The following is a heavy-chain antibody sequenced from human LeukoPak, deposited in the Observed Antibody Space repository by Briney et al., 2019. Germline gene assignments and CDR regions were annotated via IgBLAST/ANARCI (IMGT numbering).Heavy chain of an antibody. CDR3: TRGGVGDRLGY. J-gene: IGHJ4*02. D-gene: IGHD6-6*01. Sequence: KPSETLSLTCAVFGGSFSCYYWRWIRPPPGKGLGWIGEINRSGSINYNPSLKSRVTMSVDTSNNQFSLKMSSVTAADTAVYYCTRGGVGDRLGYWGQGNLVTVSS. V-gene: IGHV4-34*01. CDR2: INRSGSI. CDR1: GGSFSCYY.